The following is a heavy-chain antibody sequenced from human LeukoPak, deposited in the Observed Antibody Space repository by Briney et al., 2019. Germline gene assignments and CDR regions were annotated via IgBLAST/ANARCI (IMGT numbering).Heavy chain of an antibody. CDR1: GFTVSSTY. Sequence: GGSLRLSCAASGFTVSSTYMSWVRQAPGKGLEWVSVIYKDGKIYYIDSVKGRFTISRDTSKNTLYLQMNSLRVEDTAVYYCARERGYCSSTSCFYFDYWGQGTLVTVSS. CDR3: ARERGYCSSTSCFYFDY. CDR2: IYKDGKI. V-gene: IGHV3-53*01. D-gene: IGHD2-2*01. J-gene: IGHJ4*02.